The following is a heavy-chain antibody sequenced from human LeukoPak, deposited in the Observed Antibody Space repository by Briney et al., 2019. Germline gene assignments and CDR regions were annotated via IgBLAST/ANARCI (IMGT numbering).Heavy chain of an antibody. CDR3: ARSRGGGLNFQH. D-gene: IGHD2-15*01. J-gene: IGHJ1*01. Sequence: SETLSLTCTVSGDSISGYYWSWIRQPPGKGLEWIGYVFSSGTTNYNPSLKGRVTLLVDTSKNQFSLKLSPVTAADTAVYYCARSRGGGLNFQHWGQGTLVTVSS. V-gene: IGHV4-59*01. CDR1: GDSISGYY. CDR2: VFSSGTT.